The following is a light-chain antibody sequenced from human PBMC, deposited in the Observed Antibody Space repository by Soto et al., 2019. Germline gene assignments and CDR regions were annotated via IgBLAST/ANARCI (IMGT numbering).Light chain of an antibody. V-gene: IGKV3D-7*01. J-gene: IGKJ5*01. Sequence: ILMTQSPGTLSLSPGERATLSCRASQSIVINYLSWYQQKPGQAPRLLISGASTRATGIPARFSGSGSGTDFTLTISSLQPEDFAVYYCQQDYNLPFTFGQGTRLEIK. CDR3: QQDYNLPFT. CDR2: GAS. CDR1: QSIVINY.